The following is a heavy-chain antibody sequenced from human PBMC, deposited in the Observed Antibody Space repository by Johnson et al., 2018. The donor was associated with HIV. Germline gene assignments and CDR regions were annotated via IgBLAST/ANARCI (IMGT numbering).Heavy chain of an antibody. CDR2: IRYDGSNK. CDR3: AGLGGSHDAFDI. Sequence: QMQLVESGGGVVQPGGSLRLSCAASGFTFSSYGMHWVRQAPGKGLEWVAFIRYDGSNKYYADSVKGRFTISRDNSKNTLYLQMNSLRAEDTAVYYCAGLGGSHDAFDIWGQGTMVTVSS. J-gene: IGHJ3*02. D-gene: IGHD1-26*01. V-gene: IGHV3-30*02. CDR1: GFTFSSYG.